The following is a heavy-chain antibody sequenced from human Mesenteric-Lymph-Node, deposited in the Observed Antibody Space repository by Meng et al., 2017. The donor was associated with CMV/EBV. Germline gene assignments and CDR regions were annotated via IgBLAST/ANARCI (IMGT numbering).Heavy chain of an antibody. D-gene: IGHD3-3*01. V-gene: IGHV3-23*01. J-gene: IGHJ4*02. CDR3: AKGSTIFGVDPSDY. CDR1: RFTFSSYA. Sequence: ASRFTFSSYALSWVRQAPGKGLEWVSAISGSGGSTYYADSVKGRFTISRDNSKNTLYLQMNSLRAEDTAVYYCAKGSTIFGVDPSDYWGQGTLVTVSS. CDR2: ISGSGGST.